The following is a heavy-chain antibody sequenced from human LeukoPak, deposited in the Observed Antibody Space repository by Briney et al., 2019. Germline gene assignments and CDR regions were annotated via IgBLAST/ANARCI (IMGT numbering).Heavy chain of an antibody. V-gene: IGHV3-7*01. J-gene: IGHJ4*02. CDR1: GFTFSSYW. CDR2: IKQAGSEK. Sequence: GGSLRLSCAASGFTFSSYWMSRVRQAPGKGLEWVANIKQAGSEKYYVDSVKGRFTISRDNAENSLYLQMNSLRAEDTAVYYCARARGFFDYWGQGTLVTVTS. D-gene: IGHD3-10*01. CDR3: ARARGFFDY.